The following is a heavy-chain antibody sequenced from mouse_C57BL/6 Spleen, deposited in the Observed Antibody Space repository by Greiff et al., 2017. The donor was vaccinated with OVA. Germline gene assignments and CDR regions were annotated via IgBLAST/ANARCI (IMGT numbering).Heavy chain of an antibody. CDR2: INDGGSYT. CDR3: ARDRRECLQGYAMDY. CDR1: GFTFSSYA. J-gene: IGHJ4*01. V-gene: IGHV5-4*01. D-gene: IGHD6-2*01. Sequence: EVQLVEPGGGLVKPGGSLKLSCAASGFTFSSYAMSWVRQTPEKRLEWVATINDGGSYTNYPDNVKGKSTITRDKANNNVYLQMSRLKSEDTAVYYCARDRRECLQGYAMDYWGQGTSVTVSS.